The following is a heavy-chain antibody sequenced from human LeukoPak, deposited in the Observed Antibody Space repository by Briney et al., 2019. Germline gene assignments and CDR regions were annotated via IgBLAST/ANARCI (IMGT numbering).Heavy chain of an antibody. Sequence: PGGSLRLSCAASGFTFSSYAMSWVRQAPGKGLEWVSAISGSGGSTYYADSVKGRFTISRDNSENTLYLQMNSLRAEDTAVYYCAKDFDSSGYGGYFDYWGQGTLVTVSS. V-gene: IGHV3-23*01. J-gene: IGHJ4*02. CDR2: ISGSGGST. CDR3: AKDFDSSGYGGYFDY. D-gene: IGHD3-22*01. CDR1: GFTFSSYA.